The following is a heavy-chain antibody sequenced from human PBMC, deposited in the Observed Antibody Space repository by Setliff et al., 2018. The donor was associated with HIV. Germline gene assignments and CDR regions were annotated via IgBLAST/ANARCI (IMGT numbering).Heavy chain of an antibody. D-gene: IGHD2-2*01. Sequence: ASVKVSCKASGYTFTSYAMNWVRQAPGQGLEWMGWINTNTGNPTYAQGFTGRFVFSLDTSVSTAYLQISSLKAEDTAVYYCARDPQWRSSLEDWFDPWGQGTLVTVSS. CDR3: ARDPQWRSSLEDWFDP. V-gene: IGHV7-4-1*02. CDR1: GYTFTSYA. J-gene: IGHJ5*02. CDR2: INTNTGNP.